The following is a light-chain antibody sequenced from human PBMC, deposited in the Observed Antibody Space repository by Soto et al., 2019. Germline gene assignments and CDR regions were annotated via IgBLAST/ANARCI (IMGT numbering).Light chain of an antibody. CDR2: EVN. J-gene: IGLJ3*02. V-gene: IGLV2-14*01. CDR3: SSFTSSSTQV. Sequence: QSALTQPASVSGSRGQSITISCTGSSSDVGGYNYVSWYQQHPGKAPKLMIYEVNNRPSGVSNRFSGSKSGNTASLTISGLQAEDEADYYCSSFTSSSTQVLGGGTKLTVL. CDR1: SSDVGGYNY.